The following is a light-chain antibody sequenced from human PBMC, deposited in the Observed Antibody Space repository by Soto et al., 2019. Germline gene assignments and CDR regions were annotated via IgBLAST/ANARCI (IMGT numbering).Light chain of an antibody. CDR1: SGHSSNI. Sequence: QPVLTQSSSASASLGSSVKLTCTLSSGHSSNIIAWHQQQPGKAPRCLMNLEGNGNWNKGSGVPDRFSGSSSGADRYLTISNLQSEDEADYYCEIWGTDYRIFGGGTKLTV. V-gene: IGLV4-60*03. CDR3: EIWGTDYRI. CDR2: LEGNGNW. J-gene: IGLJ2*01.